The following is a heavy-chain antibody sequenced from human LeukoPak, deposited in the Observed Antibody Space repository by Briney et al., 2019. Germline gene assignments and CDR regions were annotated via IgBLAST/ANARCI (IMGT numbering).Heavy chain of an antibody. CDR1: GFTFSYYN. V-gene: IGHV3-48*01. D-gene: IGHD4-11*01. CDR2: ISDTTSTI. CDR3: ARSTVTSSYYYMDV. J-gene: IGHJ6*03. Sequence: PGGSLRLSCAASGFTFSYYNMNWVRQAPGKGLEWVSYISDTTSTIYYADSVKGRFTISRDNAMNSLHLQMNSLRAEDTAVYFCARSTVTSSYYYMDVWGKGTTVIVSS.